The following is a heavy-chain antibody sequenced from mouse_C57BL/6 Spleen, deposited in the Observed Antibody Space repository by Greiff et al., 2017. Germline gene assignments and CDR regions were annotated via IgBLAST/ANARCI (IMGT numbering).Heavy chain of an antibody. CDR3: AIMVTPYYFDY. Sequence: QVQLKQPGAELVKPGASVKVSCKASGYTFTSYWMHWVKQRPGQGLEWIGRIHPSDSDTNYNQKFKGKATLTVDKSSSTAYMQLSSLTSEDSAVYYCAIMVTPYYFDYWGQGTTLTVSS. CDR2: IHPSDSDT. V-gene: IGHV1-74*01. J-gene: IGHJ2*01. CDR1: GYTFTSYW. D-gene: IGHD2-2*01.